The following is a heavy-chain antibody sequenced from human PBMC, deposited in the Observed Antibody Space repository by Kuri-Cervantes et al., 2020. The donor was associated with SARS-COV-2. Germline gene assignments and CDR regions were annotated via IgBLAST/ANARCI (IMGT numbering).Heavy chain of an antibody. J-gene: IGHJ4*02. CDR3: ARDLSGWPVDY. CDR2: ISYDGSNK. D-gene: IGHD6-19*01. V-gene: IGHV3-30-3*01. CDR1: GFTFSSYA. Sequence: GGSLRLSCAASGFTFSSYAMSWVRQAPGKGLEWVAVISYDGSNKYYADSVKGRFTISRDNSKNTLYLQMNSLRAEDTAVYYCARDLSGWPVDYWGQGTLVTVSS.